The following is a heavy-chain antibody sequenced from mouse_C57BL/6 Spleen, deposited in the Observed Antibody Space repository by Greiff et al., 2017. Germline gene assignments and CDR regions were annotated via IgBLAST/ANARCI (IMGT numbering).Heavy chain of an antibody. CDR2: INPSNGGT. CDR3: ARGRKITTVEIGYFDV. D-gene: IGHD1-1*01. J-gene: IGHJ1*03. CDR1: GYTFTSYW. Sequence: QVQLQQPGPELVKPGASVKLSCKASGYTFTSYWMHWVKQRPGQGLEWIGNINPSNGGTNYNEKFKSKATLTVDKSSSTAYMQLSSLTSEDSAVYYCARGRKITTVEIGYFDVWGTGTTVTVSS. V-gene: IGHV1-53*01.